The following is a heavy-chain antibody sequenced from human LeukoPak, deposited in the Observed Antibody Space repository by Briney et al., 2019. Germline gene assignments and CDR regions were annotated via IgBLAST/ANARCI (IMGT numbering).Heavy chain of an antibody. CDR1: GYTFTSYA. V-gene: IGHV1-3*01. D-gene: IGHD4-17*01. CDR2: INAGNGNT. Sequence: ASVKVSCTASGYTFTSYAMHWVRQAPGQRPEWMGWINAGNGNTKYFQKFQGRVTFTRDTSASTAYMELSSLRSEDTAVYYCAATDLGDYWGQGTLVTVSS. CDR3: AATDLGDY. J-gene: IGHJ4*02.